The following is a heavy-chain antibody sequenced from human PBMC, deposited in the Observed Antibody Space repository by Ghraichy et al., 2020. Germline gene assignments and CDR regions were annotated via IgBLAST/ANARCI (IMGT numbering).Heavy chain of an antibody. CDR3: ARATIVGTPADVFST. CDR2: TYHSWTS. J-gene: IGHJ5*01. D-gene: IGHD4-23*01. CDR1: GASISRNY. V-gene: IGHV4-59*01. Sequence: SETLSLTCTVSGASISRNYWSWTWQSPAEGMDWMGNTYHSWTSNYNPSLTRRGTISVDTSKNQFSLKVRSVTAADTAIYYCARATIVGTPADVFSTWGHRTLVT.